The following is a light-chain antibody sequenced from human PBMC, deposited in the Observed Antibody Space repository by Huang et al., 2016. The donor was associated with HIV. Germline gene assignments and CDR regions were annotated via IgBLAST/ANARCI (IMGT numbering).Light chain of an antibody. CDR3: QQQWT. V-gene: IGKV1-5*03. J-gene: IGKJ1*01. CDR2: KAS. Sequence: DIQMTQSPSTLSAFVGDRVTITCRTSHRISSWLVWYQQKPGKAPNLLISKASNLESGVPSRFSGNGSGTEFTLTISGLQPDDLATYYCQQQWTFGQGTKVEI. CDR1: HRISSW.